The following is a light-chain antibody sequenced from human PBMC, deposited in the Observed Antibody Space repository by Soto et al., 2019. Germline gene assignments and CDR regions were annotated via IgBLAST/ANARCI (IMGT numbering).Light chain of an antibody. V-gene: IGLV2-11*01. CDR1: SSDVGGYNY. J-gene: IGLJ2*01. Sequence: QSALTQPRSVSGTPGQSVAISCTGTSSDVGGYNYVSWYQQHPGKAPKLMIYAVNKRPSGVPDRFSGSKSGNTASLTISGLQAEDEANYYCCSFVGHSRGLVFGGGTKLTVL. CDR2: AVN. CDR3: CSFVGHSRGLV.